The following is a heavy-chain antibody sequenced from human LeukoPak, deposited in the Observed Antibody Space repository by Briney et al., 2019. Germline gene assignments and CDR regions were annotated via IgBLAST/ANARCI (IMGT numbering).Heavy chain of an antibody. CDR1: AFTFSSYG. CDR2: IWYDGSNK. D-gene: IGHD3-22*01. J-gene: IGHJ4*02. CDR3: ARDYYDSSGYDY. V-gene: IGHV3-33*01. Sequence: PGRSLRLSCAASAFTFSSYGMHCVRQAPGKGLEWVAVIWYDGSNKYYADSVKGRFTISRDNSKNTLYLQMNSLRAEDTAVYYCARDYYDSSGYDYWGQGTLVTVSS.